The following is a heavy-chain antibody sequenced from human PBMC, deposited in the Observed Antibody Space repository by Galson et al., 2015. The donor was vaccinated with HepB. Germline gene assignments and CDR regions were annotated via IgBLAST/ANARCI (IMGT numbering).Heavy chain of an antibody. J-gene: IGHJ4*02. CDR2: VSFDTNSK. CDR3: AKGAEYREYSLRWDPVKPQHIPSRTDY. CDR1: GFSFSNFD. Sequence: SLRLSCAASGFSFSNFDMHWVRQTPGKGLEWVAIVSFDTNSKYYVDSVKGRFTISRDNPRNTLYLQMNNLRADDTAVYYCAKGAEYREYSLRWDPVKPQHIPSRTDYWGLGTLVTVSS. D-gene: IGHD5-12*01. V-gene: IGHV3-30*18.